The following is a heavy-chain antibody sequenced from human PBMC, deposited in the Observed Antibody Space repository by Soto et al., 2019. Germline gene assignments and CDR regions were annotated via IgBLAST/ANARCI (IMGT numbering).Heavy chain of an antibody. CDR3: ARLGVDTAMQFDY. Sequence: ASVKVSCKASGGTFSSYAISWVRQAPGQGLEWMGGIIPIFGTANYAQKFQGRVTITADESTSTAYMELSSLRSEDTAVYYCARLGVDTAMQFDYWGQGTLVTVSS. D-gene: IGHD5-18*01. CDR2: IIPIFGTA. V-gene: IGHV1-69*13. J-gene: IGHJ4*02. CDR1: GGTFSSYA.